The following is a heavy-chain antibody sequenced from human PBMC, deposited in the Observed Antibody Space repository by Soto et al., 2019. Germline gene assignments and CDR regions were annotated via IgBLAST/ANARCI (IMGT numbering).Heavy chain of an antibody. CDR3: TRSLSSGYSGPAWFDP. D-gene: IGHD5-12*01. CDR2: INTGNGDT. CDR1: GYTFATYA. V-gene: IGHV1-3*04. J-gene: IGHJ5*02. Sequence: ASVKASCKASGYTFATYAIHWVRQAPGQRLEWMGWINTGNGDTGHSQKFQGRITITSDTSASTAYMELSSLRSEDTAVYYCTRSLSSGYSGPAWFDPWGQGSLVTVSS.